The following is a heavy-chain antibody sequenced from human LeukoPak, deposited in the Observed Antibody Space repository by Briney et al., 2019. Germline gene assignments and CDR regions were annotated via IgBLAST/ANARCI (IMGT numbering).Heavy chain of an antibody. V-gene: IGHV1-69*04. CDR1: GGTFSSYA. CDR3: ARNSAVGAFDI. CDR2: IIPILGIA. Sequence: SVKVSFKASGGTFSSYAISWVRQAPGQGLEWMGRIIPILGIANYAQRFQGRVTITADKSTSTAYMELSSLRSEDTAVYYCARNSAVGAFDIWGQGTMVTVSS. D-gene: IGHD5-18*01. J-gene: IGHJ3*02.